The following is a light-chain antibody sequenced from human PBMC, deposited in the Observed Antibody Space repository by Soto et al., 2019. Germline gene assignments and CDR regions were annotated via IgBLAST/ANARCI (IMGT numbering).Light chain of an antibody. CDR3: QQYASSPT. J-gene: IGKJ1*01. CDR1: QSVSSSY. Sequence: EIVLTQSPCTLSLSPGERATLSCRASQSVSSSYLAWYQQKPGQAPRLLIYGASSRATGIPDRFSGSGSGTDFTLTISRLEPEDFAVYYCQQYASSPTFGQGTKVDIK. CDR2: GAS. V-gene: IGKV3-20*01.